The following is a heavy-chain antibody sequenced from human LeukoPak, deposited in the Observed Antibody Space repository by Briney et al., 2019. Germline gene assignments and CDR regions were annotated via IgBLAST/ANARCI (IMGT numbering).Heavy chain of an antibody. J-gene: IGHJ5*02. D-gene: IGHD1-1*01. Sequence: SETLSLTCTVSGGSISNKYWSWIRQPPGKGLEWIGYIYYSGSTNYNPSLKSRVTISVDTSKNQFSLKLSSVTAADTAVYYCAMYNWNENWFDPWGQGTLVTVSS. CDR2: IYYSGST. V-gene: IGHV4-59*01. CDR3: AMYNWNENWFDP. CDR1: GGSISNKY.